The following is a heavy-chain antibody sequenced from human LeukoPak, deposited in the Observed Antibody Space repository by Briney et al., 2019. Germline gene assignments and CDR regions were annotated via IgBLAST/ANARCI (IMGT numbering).Heavy chain of an antibody. J-gene: IGHJ3*02. Sequence: ASVKVSCKASGYTFTSYDINWVRQATGQGLEWMGWMNPNSGNTGYAQKFQGRVTITRNTSISTAYMELSSLRSEDTAVYYCAKEGSTSLIGYAFDIWGQGTMVTVSS. CDR2: MNPNSGNT. D-gene: IGHD2-2*01. CDR1: GYTFTSYD. V-gene: IGHV1-8*03. CDR3: AKEGSTSLIGYAFDI.